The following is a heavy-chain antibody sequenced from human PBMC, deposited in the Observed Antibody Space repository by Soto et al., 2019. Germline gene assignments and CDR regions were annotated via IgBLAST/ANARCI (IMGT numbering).Heavy chain of an antibody. Sequence: SETLSLTCTVSGGSISDDSYWSWLRQTPGKGLEWVGYIYNTGNTYYNPSLRRRVFISVNTSKNQFSLKLTSVTAANTAVYFCANDWYRGLWSVAGFDYWGQGTLVTVSS. V-gene: IGHV4-30-4*01. CDR1: GGSISDDSY. CDR3: ANDWYRGLWSVAGFDY. CDR2: IYNTGNT. J-gene: IGHJ4*02. D-gene: IGHD3-9*01.